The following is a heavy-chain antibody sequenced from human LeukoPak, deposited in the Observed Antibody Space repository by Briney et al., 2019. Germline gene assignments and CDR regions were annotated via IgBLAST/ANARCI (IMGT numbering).Heavy chain of an antibody. J-gene: IGHJ4*02. CDR2: ISGSGGST. D-gene: IGHD1-26*01. V-gene: IGHV3-23*01. CDR3: AKEGRIVGATTVRSY. CDR1: GFTFSSYA. Sequence: GGSLRLSCAASGFTFSSYAMSWVRQAPGKGLEWVSAISGSGGSTYYADSVKGRFTIYRDNSKNTLYLQMNSLRAEDTAVYYCAKEGRIVGATTVRSYWGQGTLVTVSS.